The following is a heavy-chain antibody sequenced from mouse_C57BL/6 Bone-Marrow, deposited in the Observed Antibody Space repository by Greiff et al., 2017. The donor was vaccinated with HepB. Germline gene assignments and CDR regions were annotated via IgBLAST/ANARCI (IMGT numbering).Heavy chain of an antibody. Sequence: VQLQQSGTELVKPGASVKLSCKASGYTFTSYWMHWVKQRPGQGLEWIGNINPSNGGTNYNEKFKSKATLTVDKSSSTAYMQLSSLTSEDSAVYYCASFPYYGSSYWYFDVWGTGTTVTVSS. D-gene: IGHD1-1*01. J-gene: IGHJ1*03. CDR1: GYTFTSYW. CDR3: ASFPYYGSSYWYFDV. CDR2: INPSNGGT. V-gene: IGHV1-53*01.